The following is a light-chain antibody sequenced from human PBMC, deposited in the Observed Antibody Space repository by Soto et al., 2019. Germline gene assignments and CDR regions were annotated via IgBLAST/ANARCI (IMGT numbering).Light chain of an antibody. J-gene: IGLJ1*01. Sequence: QSALTQPASVSGSPGQSITISCTGTSSDVGSYNLVSWYQHHPGKAPKFMIYEGSKRPSGVSNRFSGSKSGNTASLTISGLQAEDEADYYCCLYIGATTYVFGTGTKVT. CDR1: SSDVGSYNL. CDR3: CLYIGATTYV. CDR2: EGS. V-gene: IGLV2-23*01.